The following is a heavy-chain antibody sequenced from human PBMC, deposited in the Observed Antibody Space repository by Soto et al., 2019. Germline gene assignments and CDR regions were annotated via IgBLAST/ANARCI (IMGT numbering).Heavy chain of an antibody. CDR2: IYYSGSI. D-gene: IGHD3-10*01. CDR3: ARDRLNMVRGVRDWYDP. V-gene: IGHV4-59*01. CDR1: GGSISSDY. Sequence: SETLSLTCTVSGGSISSDYWSWIRQPPGKGLEWIGYIYYSGSINYNPSLESRVAISVDTSKNQFSLKLSSVTAADTAVYYCARDRLNMVRGVRDWYDPWGQGTLVTVSS. J-gene: IGHJ5*02.